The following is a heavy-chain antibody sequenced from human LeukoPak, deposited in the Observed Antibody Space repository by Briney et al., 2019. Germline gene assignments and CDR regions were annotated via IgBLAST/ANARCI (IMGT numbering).Heavy chain of an antibody. CDR1: GFTFSIYW. V-gene: IGHV3-23*01. CDR3: AKEGPSSPIDY. D-gene: IGHD6-6*01. J-gene: IGHJ4*02. Sequence: GGSLRLSCAASGFTFSIYWVHWVRQAPGEGLVWVSAISGSGGSTYYADSVKGRFAISRDNSKNTLYLQMNSLRAEDTAVYYCAKEGPSSPIDYWGQGTLVTVSS. CDR2: ISGSGGST.